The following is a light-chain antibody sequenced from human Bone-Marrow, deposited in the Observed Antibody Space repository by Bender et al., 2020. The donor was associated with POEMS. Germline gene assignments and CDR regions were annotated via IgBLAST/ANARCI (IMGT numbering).Light chain of an antibody. CDR1: SSNIGAGYD. CDR2: DVS. CDR3: VTWDDSLVF. V-gene: IGLV1-40*01. Sequence: QSVLTQPPSVSGAPGQRVTISCTGSSSNIGAGYDVHWYQQHPGKAPKLMIYDVSNRPSGVPDRFSGSKSGTSASLAISGLRSDDEGDYYCVTWDDSLVFFGGGTKVTVL. J-gene: IGLJ2*01.